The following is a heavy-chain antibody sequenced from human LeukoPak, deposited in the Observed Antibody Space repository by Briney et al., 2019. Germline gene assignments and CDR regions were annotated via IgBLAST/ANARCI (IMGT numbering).Heavy chain of an antibody. CDR1: GGTFSSYA. D-gene: IGHD3-10*01. J-gene: IGHJ3*02. CDR2: IIPIFGTA. Sequence: GASVKVSCKASGGTFSSYAISWVRQAPGQGLEWMGGIIPIFGTANYAQKFQGRVTITADESTSTAYMELSSLRSEDTAVYYCARQSMVRGVHAFDIWGQGTMVTVSS. CDR3: ARQSMVRGVHAFDI. V-gene: IGHV1-69*01.